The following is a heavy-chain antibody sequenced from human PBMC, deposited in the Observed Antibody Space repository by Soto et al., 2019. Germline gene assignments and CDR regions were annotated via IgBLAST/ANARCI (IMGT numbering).Heavy chain of an antibody. Sequence: GSLRLACIVSGFTFSDSVMAWVRQAAGKGLEWLSVMSGDGRTRYALSVTGRFTISRDNSKNTLYLQMRRLRDEDAAAYYCVKWHTSNFDSLPFTGFDFWGQGTPVTVYS. J-gene: IGHJ4*02. CDR1: GFTFSDSV. D-gene: IGHD3-22*01. CDR2: MSGDGRT. CDR3: VKWHTSNFDSLPFTGFDF. V-gene: IGHV3-23*01.